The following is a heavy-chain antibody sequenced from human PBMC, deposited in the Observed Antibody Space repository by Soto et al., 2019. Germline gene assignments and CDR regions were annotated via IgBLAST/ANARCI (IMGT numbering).Heavy chain of an antibody. CDR3: ARDSIVARYYFDY. V-gene: IGHV1-46*01. CDR2: INPRGGST. D-gene: IGHD6-6*01. J-gene: IGHJ4*02. Sequence: QVQLVQSGAEVKKPGASVKVSCKASGYTFTRYYIHWVRQAPGQGLEWMGIINPRGGSTTYAQKFQGRITLTSDTYKSTAYMELSRLRSEDTAVYFCARDSIVARYYFDYWGQGTQVTVSS. CDR1: GYTFTRYY.